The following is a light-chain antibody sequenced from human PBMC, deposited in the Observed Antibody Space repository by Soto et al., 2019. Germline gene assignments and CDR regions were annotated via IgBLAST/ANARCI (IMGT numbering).Light chain of an antibody. CDR3: SSYTSSSFPYV. V-gene: IGLV2-14*01. CDR1: SSDVGGYNY. CDR2: EVS. Sequence: QSALTQPASVSGSPGQSITISCTGTSSDVGGYNYVSWYQQHPGKAPKLMIYEVSNRPSGVSNRFSGSKSGNTASLTISGLQAEDEADYYCSSYTSSSFPYVFGTGT. J-gene: IGLJ1*01.